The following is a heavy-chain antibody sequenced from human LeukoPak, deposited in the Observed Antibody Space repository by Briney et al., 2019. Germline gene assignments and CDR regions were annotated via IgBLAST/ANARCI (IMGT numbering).Heavy chain of an antibody. CDR2: IDPSDSYT. J-gene: IGHJ6*02. CDR3: ARYCSGATCSAYTHGRDV. V-gene: IGHV5-10-1*01. CDR1: GYSFTSYW. Sequence: GESLRISCKGSGYSFTSYWINWVRQMPGKGLEWMGRIDPSDSYTNYSPSFQGHVTISVDKSFSTAYLQWSSLKASDTAMYYCARYCSGATCSAYTHGRDVWGQGTTVTVSS. D-gene: IGHD2-15*01.